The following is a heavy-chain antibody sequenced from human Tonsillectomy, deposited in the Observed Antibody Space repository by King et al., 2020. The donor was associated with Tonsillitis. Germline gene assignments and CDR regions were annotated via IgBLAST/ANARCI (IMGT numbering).Heavy chain of an antibody. CDR3: ARDQQYQLPYYGMDV. CDR2: IKQDGSEK. D-gene: IGHD2-2*01. J-gene: IGHJ6*02. V-gene: IGHV3-7*03. Sequence: VQLVESGGGLVQPGGSLRLSCAASGFTFSSYWMSWVRQAPGKGLEWVANIKQDGSEKYYVDSVKGRFTISRDKAKNSLYLQMNSLRAEDTAVYYCARDQQYQLPYYGMDVWGQGTTVTVSS. CDR1: GFTFSSYW.